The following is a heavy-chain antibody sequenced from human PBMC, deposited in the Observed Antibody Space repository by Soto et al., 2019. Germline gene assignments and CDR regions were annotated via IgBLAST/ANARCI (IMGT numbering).Heavy chain of an antibody. CDR2: MYHSGST. J-gene: IGHJ5*02. D-gene: IGHD3-16*01. Sequence: SETLSLTCTVAGGTISSGGYFWSWIRQHPGKGLEWIGYMYHSGSTYYNPSLKSRVTISVDTSKNQLSLNLTSVTAADTAVSYCRNDEMITLTRGSFKKFDPWGQGTLVTVSS. V-gene: IGHV4-31*03. CDR1: GGTISSGGYF. CDR3: RNDEMITLTRGSFKKFDP.